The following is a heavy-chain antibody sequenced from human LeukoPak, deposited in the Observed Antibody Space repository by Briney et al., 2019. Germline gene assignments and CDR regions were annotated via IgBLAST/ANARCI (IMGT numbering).Heavy chain of an antibody. CDR2: IYYSGST. V-gene: IGHV4-39*07. CDR1: GGSISSSSYY. D-gene: IGHD5-24*01. J-gene: IGHJ4*02. CDR3: AREINGYLLYYFDY. Sequence: SETLSLTCTVSGGSISSSSYYWGWIRQPPGKGLEWIGSIYYSGSTYYNPSLKSRVTISVDTSKNQFSLKLSSVTAADTAVYYCAREINGYLLYYFDYWGQGTLVTVSS.